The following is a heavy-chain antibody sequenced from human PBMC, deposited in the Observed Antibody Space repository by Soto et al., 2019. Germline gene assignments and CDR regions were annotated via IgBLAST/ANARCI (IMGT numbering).Heavy chain of an antibody. D-gene: IGHD6-19*01. CDR1: GFTFSSYG. J-gene: IGHJ6*02. CDR2: ISYDGSNK. V-gene: IGHV3-30*18. CDR3: AKDEGGSSGWLESRYYYYYYGMDV. Sequence: GGSLRLSCAASGFTFSSYGMHWVRQAPGKGLEWVAVISYDGSNKYYADSVKGRFTISRNNSKNTLYLQMNSLRAEDTAVYYCAKDEGGSSGWLESRYYYYYYGMDVWGQGTTVTVSS.